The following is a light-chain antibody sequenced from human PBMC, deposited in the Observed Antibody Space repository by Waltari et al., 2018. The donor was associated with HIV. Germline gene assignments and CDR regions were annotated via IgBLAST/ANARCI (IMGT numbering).Light chain of an antibody. Sequence: QLVLTQSASASASLGASVHPTCNLGRGQSSFANAWQQQQPEKGPRFLVKVNGDGSHNKGEGVPSRFSGSSSGAERYLTISSLQSEDEADYYCQTWGTGIWVFGGGTKLTVL. J-gene: IGLJ3*02. CDR2: VNGDGSH. CDR1: RGQSSFA. CDR3: QTWGTGIWV. V-gene: IGLV4-69*01.